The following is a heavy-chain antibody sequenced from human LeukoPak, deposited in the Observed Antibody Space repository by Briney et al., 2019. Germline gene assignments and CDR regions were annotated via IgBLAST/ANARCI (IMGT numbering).Heavy chain of an antibody. D-gene: IGHD2-2*01. CDR2: IYYSGST. J-gene: IGHJ6*02. Sequence: SRTLSLTCTVSGGSISSGDYYWSWIRQPPGKGLEWIGYIYYSGSTYYNPSLKSRVTISVDTSKNQFSLKLSSVTAADTAVYYCARDVNYCSSTSCSLGMDVWGQGTTVTVSS. V-gene: IGHV4-30-4*01. CDR3: ARDVNYCSSTSCSLGMDV. CDR1: GGSISSGDYY.